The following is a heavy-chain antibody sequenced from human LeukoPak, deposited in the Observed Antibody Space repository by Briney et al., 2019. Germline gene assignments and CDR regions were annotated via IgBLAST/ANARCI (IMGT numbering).Heavy chain of an antibody. CDR1: GGSISSSSYH. J-gene: IGHJ5*02. CDR3: ARPVPAAITHWFDP. D-gene: IGHD2-2*01. V-gene: IGHV4-39*01. CDR2: IYYSGST. Sequence: SETLSLTCTVSGGSISSSSYHWGWIRQPPGKGLEWIGSIYYSGSTYYNPSLKSRVTISVDTSKNQFSLKLSSVTAADTAVYYCARPVPAAITHWFDPWGQGTLVTVSS.